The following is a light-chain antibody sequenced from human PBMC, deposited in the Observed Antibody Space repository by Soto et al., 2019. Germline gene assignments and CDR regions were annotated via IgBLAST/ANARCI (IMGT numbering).Light chain of an antibody. Sequence: ESVLTQSPATLSLSPGERATLSCRASPSVSNSLAWYQHKPGQAPRLLIYDASNGATGVPTRFSGSGSETDFTLTITRLEPEDFAVYYCQQYDISPLTFGGGTKVDIK. V-gene: IGKV3-11*01. J-gene: IGKJ4*01. CDR1: PSVSNS. CDR3: QQYDISPLT. CDR2: DAS.